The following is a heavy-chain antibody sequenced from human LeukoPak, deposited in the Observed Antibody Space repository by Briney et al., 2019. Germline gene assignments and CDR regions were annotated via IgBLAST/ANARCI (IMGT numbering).Heavy chain of an antibody. J-gene: IGHJ4*02. D-gene: IGHD3-10*01. CDR2: GGTT. Sequence: GGTTDYAAPVKDRFTISRDDLKDTLYLQMNSLKTEDTAVYYCTTEIHYYGSGSYYPRDYWGQGTLVTVSS. CDR3: TTEIHYYGSGSYYPRDY. V-gene: IGHV3-15*01.